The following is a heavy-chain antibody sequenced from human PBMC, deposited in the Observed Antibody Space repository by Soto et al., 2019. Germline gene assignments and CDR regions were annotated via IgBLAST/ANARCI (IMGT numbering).Heavy chain of an antibody. J-gene: IGHJ6*02. CDR3: ATEPLAVTTIKNSHYYYGMDV. V-gene: IGHV3-33*01. D-gene: IGHD4-4*01. Sequence: QVQLVESGGGVVQPGRSLRLSCAASGFTFSSYGMHWVRQAPGKGLEWAAVISYDGGDKYYADSVKGRFTVSRDNSKNTLYLQMNSLRAEDTAVYYCATEPLAVTTIKNSHYYYGMDVWGPGTTVIVSS. CDR2: ISYDGGDK. CDR1: GFTFSSYG.